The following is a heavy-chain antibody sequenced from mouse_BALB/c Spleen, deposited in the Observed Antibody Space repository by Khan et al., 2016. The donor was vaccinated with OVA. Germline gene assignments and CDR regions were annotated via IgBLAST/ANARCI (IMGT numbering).Heavy chain of an antibody. CDR2: IYPSDGRT. J-gene: IGHJ2*01. V-gene: IGHV1S81*02. CDR3: ARDAYFGNYFDY. D-gene: IGHD2-10*01. CDR1: GYTFTNYW. Sequence: QVQLQQSGAELVKPGASVKLSCKASGYTFTNYWVHWVKQRPGQGLEWIGEIYPSDGRTNYNEKFKTKATLTGDRSSSTVYMQRSSLTSEDSAVYYCARDAYFGNYFDYWGQGTTLTVSS.